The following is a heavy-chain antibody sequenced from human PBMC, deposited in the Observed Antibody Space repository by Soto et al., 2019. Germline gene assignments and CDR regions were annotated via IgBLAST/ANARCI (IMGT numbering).Heavy chain of an antibody. V-gene: IGHV3-23*01. CDR1: GFTFNAYS. Sequence: DVQLLESGGRLVQPGGSLRLSCAASGFTFNAYSLSWVRQAPGKGLEWVSAISTTGGSTYYADSVKGRFTISRDNPQNTLSLQMNSLRAEDTAVYYCARPDGATYNFRYWGQGTLVTVSS. CDR3: ARPDGATYNFRY. J-gene: IGHJ4*02. CDR2: ISTTGGST. D-gene: IGHD1-1*01.